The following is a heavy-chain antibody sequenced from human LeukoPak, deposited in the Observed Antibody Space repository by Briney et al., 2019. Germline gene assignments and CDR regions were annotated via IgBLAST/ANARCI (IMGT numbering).Heavy chain of an antibody. CDR3: ARVGAWARGVQLWLRRASWFDP. CDR1: GYTFTSYD. CDR2: MNPNSGNT. D-gene: IGHD5-18*01. V-gene: IGHV1-8*03. Sequence: ASVKVSCKASGYTFTSYDINWVRQATGQGLEWMGWMNPNSGNTGYAQKFQGRVTITRNTSISTAYMELSSLRSEDTAVYYCARVGAWARGVQLWLRRASWFDPWGQGTLVTVSS. J-gene: IGHJ5*02.